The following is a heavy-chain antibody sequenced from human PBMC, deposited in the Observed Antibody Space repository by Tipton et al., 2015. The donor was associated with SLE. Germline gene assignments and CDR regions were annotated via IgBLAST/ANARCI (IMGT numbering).Heavy chain of an antibody. J-gene: IGHJ4*02. Sequence: TLSLTCTVSGGSINGYYWSWIRQPAGKGLEWIGRIYNSGGTIYNPSLKSRVSLSSDTSKNQFSLRVRSVTAADTAVYYCARGGGSYYDYWGQGMLVTVSS. D-gene: IGHD1-26*01. V-gene: IGHV4-4*07. CDR1: GGSINGYY. CDR2: IYNSGGT. CDR3: ARGGGSYYDY.